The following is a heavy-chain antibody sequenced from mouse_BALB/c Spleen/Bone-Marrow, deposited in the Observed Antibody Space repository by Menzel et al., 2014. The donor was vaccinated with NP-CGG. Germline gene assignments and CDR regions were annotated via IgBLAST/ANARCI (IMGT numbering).Heavy chain of an antibody. Sequence: QVQLQQSGAELAKPRASVKMSCKASGYTFTNYWMHWVRQRPGQGLEWIGYIDPSTGYTEYNQKFKDKATLTADKSSSTAYMQLSSLTSEDSAVYYCARGGIYDGYSYWSQGTLVTVSA. CDR3: ARGGIYDGYSY. CDR2: IDPSTGYT. D-gene: IGHD2-3*01. J-gene: IGHJ3*01. V-gene: IGHV1-7*01. CDR1: GYTFTNYW.